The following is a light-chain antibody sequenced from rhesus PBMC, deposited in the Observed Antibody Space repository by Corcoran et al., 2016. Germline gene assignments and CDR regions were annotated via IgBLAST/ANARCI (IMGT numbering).Light chain of an antibody. CDR3: QQYSNWPYS. V-gene: IGKV3-42*03. CDR1: QSVSSN. J-gene: IGKJ2*01. CDR2: GAS. Sequence: EIVMTQSPATLSLSPGERATLSCRASQSVSSNLAWYQQKPGQAPSLPIYGASSRATGTPDRFSWSGSGTYFTLTISSLEPEDFAVYYCQQYSNWPYSFGQGTKVEIK.